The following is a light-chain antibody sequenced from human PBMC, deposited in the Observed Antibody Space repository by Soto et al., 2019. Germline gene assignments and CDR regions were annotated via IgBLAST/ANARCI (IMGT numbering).Light chain of an antibody. Sequence: QCVRTHPASASGVPGGGGPISCSGSSSNIGSNYVYWYQQLPGTAPKLLIYSNNQRPSGVPYRFSGSKSGTSASLAISEPQFEKEADYYCAPWEARLYGYASGPGPTVTVL. CDR1: SSNIGSNY. V-gene: IGLV1-44*01. CDR2: SNN. CDR3: APWEARLYGYA. J-gene: IGLJ1*01.